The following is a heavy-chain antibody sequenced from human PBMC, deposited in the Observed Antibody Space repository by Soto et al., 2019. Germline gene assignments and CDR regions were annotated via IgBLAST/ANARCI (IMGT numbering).Heavy chain of an antibody. Sequence: GGSLRLSCVSSVFTFITYAMSLVRQAPGKGLEWVSALTPSGGETYYADSVKGRFTISRDNSMNALYLQMNSLRIEDTAVYYCAHPRGYGVFDAYDIWGQGTMVTVSS. CDR2: LTPSGGET. D-gene: IGHD4-17*01. V-gene: IGHV3-23*01. CDR3: AHPRGYGVFDAYDI. J-gene: IGHJ3*02. CDR1: VFTFITYA.